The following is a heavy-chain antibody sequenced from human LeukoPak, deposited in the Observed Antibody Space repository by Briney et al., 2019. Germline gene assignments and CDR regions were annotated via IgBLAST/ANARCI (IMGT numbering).Heavy chain of an antibody. D-gene: IGHD6-6*01. CDR2: MRNDGSTE. Sequence: GGSLRLSCAASGFTFSTFGMHWVRQAPGKGLEWVAFMRNDGSTEYYADSVKGRFTISRDNGKNSLYLQMNSLRAEDTAVYYCARDLTTSSTAYFHHWGQGTLVTVSS. V-gene: IGHV3-30*02. CDR3: ARDLTTSSTAYFHH. CDR1: GFTFSTFG. J-gene: IGHJ1*01.